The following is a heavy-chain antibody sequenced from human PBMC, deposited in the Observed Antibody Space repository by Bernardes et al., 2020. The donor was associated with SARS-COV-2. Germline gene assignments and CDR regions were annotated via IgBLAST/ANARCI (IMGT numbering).Heavy chain of an antibody. D-gene: IGHD3-22*01. V-gene: IGHV3-23*01. CDR3: AKEYSQGVVITFDGMDV. J-gene: IGHJ6*02. Sequence: GGSLRLSCAASGFTFSSYAMSWVRQAPGKGLEWVSAISGSGGSTYYADSVKGRFTISRDNSKNTLYLQMNSLRAEDTAVYYCAKEYSQGVVITFDGMDVWGQGTTVTVSS. CDR2: ISGSGGST. CDR1: GFTFSSYA.